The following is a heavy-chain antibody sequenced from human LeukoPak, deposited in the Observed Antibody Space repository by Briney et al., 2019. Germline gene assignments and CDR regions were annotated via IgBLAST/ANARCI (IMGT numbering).Heavy chain of an antibody. Sequence: PGRSLRLSCATSGFAFSSFAMHWVRQAPGKGLEWVLLISYDGITEDYSHSVKGRFTISRDNSKNTLYLQMNSLRPEDTAVYYCAKARITYSSSSAFDYWGQGTLVTVSS. J-gene: IGHJ4*02. CDR1: GFAFSSFA. CDR2: ISYDGITE. D-gene: IGHD6-6*01. V-gene: IGHV3-30*04. CDR3: AKARITYSSSSAFDY.